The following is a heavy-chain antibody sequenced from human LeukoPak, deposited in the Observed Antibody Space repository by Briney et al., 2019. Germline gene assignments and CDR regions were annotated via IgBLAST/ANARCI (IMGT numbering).Heavy chain of an antibody. CDR1: GVTFSSNS. D-gene: IGHD3-3*01. CDR3: ARVRFLEWKNHYYYYMDV. Sequence: GGSLRLSCAVSGVTFSSNSLNWVRQAPGKGLEWVSYISSRGTTIYYADSVKGRFTISRDNAKNLLYLQMNSLRAEDTAVYYCARVRFLEWKNHYYYYMDVWGKGTTVTVSS. V-gene: IGHV3-48*01. CDR2: ISSRGTTI. J-gene: IGHJ6*03.